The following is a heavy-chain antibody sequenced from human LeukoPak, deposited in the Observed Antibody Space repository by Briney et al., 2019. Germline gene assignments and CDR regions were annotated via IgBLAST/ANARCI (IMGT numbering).Heavy chain of an antibody. J-gene: IGHJ4*02. CDR3: ARGSFLITFGGFIG. Sequence: GGSLRLSCAASGFTFSSYSMNWVRQAPGKGLEWVSSISSSSSYIYYADSVKGRFTISRDNAKNSLFLQMNSLRAEDTAVYYCARGSFLITFGGFIGWGQGTLVTVSS. D-gene: IGHD3-16*02. CDR2: ISSSSSYI. V-gene: IGHV3-21*01. CDR1: GFTFSSYS.